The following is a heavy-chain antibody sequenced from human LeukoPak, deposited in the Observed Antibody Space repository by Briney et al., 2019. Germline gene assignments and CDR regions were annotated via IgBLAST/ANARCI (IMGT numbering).Heavy chain of an antibody. CDR3: ASYRANYYDSSGYSGDFDY. V-gene: IGHV7-4-1*02. Sequence: ASVKVSCKASGYTFTSYAMNWVRQAPGQGLEWMGWINTNTGNPTYAQGFTGRFVFSLDTSVSTAYLQISSLKAEDTAVYYCASYRANYYDSSGYSGDFDYWGQETLVTVSS. CDR2: INTNTGNP. CDR1: GYTFTSYA. J-gene: IGHJ4*02. D-gene: IGHD3-22*01.